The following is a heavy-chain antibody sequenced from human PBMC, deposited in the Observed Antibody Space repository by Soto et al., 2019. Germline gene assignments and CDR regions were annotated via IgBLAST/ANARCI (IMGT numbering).Heavy chain of an antibody. J-gene: IGHJ5*02. Sequence: ETQSLTYTVYGGYFSGYYWSWIRQPPGKGLEWIGEINHSGSTNYNPSLKSRVTISVDTSKSQFSLKLSSVTAADTAVYYCASVPDGDYEKRWFDPWGQGTLVTVSS. CDR2: INHSGST. V-gene: IGHV4-34*01. CDR3: ASVPDGDYEKRWFDP. CDR1: GGYFSGYY. D-gene: IGHD4-17*01.